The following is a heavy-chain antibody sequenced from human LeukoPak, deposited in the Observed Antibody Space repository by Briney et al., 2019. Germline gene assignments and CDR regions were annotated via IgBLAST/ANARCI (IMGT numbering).Heavy chain of an antibody. CDR2: ISYDGSNK. CDR3: ASPTYSSSWLHAFDI. J-gene: IGHJ3*02. V-gene: IGHV3-30-3*01. Sequence: GGSLRLSCAASGFTFSSYAMHWVRQAPGKGLEWVAVISYDGSNKYYADSVKGRFTISRDNSKNTLYLQMNSLRAEDTAVYYCASPTYSSSWLHAFDIWGQGTMVTVSS. CDR1: GFTFSSYA. D-gene: IGHD6-13*01.